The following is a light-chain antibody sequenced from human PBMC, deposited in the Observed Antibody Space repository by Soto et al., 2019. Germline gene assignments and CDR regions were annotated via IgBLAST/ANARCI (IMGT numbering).Light chain of an antibody. CDR1: QSVTSN. CDR3: QQYNNWPET. V-gene: IGKV3-15*01. Sequence: EIVVTQSPATLSVSPGEGATLSCRASQSVTSNLAWYQQKPGQAPRLLIYGASTRATGIPARFSGSGSGTEFTLTISRLQSEDFAVYYCQQYNNWPETFGQGTKLEIK. J-gene: IGKJ2*01. CDR2: GAS.